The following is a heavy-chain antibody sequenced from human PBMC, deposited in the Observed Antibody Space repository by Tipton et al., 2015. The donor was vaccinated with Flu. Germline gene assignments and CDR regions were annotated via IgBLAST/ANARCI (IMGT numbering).Heavy chain of an antibody. D-gene: IGHD4-17*01. CDR1: GGSITSYY. J-gene: IGHJ4*02. V-gene: IGHV4-59*08. CDR3: ARRKTVTTRLTYFDY. CDR2: IYYSGST. Sequence: TLSLTCTVSGGSITSYYWSWIRQPPGKGLEWIGHIYYSGSTNYNPSLKSRVTISVDTSKNQFSLKLSSVTAADTAVYYCARRKTVTTRLTYFDYWGQGPLVTVSS.